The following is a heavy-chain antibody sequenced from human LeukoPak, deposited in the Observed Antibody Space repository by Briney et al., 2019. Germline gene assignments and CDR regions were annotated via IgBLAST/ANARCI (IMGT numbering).Heavy chain of an antibody. CDR2: IKQDGSEK. CDR1: GFKFSSNW. CDR3: AREGPSVTPYY. V-gene: IGHV3-7*01. J-gene: IGHJ4*02. Sequence: GGSLRLSCAASGFKFSSNWMSWVRQAPGKGLEWVANIKQDGSEKYYVDSVKGRFAISRDNAKNSLYLQMNSLRAEDTAVYYCAREGPSVTPYYWGQGTLVTVSS. D-gene: IGHD4-17*01.